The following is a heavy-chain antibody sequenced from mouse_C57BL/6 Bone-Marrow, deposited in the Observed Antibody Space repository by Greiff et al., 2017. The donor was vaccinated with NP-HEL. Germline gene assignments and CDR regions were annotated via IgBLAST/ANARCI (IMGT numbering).Heavy chain of an antibody. CDR1: GYSITSGYY. V-gene: IGHV3-6*01. CDR2: ISYDGSN. D-gene: IGHD4-1*01. J-gene: IGHJ4*01. Sequence: EVKLMESGPGLVKPSQSLSLTCSVTGYSITSGYYWNWIRQFPGNKLEWMGYISYDGSNNYNPSLKNRISITRDTSKNQFFLKLNSVTTEDTATYYCARVWTWDVDAMDYWGQGTSVTVSS. CDR3: ARVWTWDVDAMDY.